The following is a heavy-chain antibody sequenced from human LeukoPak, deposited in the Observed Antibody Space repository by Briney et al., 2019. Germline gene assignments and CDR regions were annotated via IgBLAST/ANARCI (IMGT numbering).Heavy chain of an antibody. D-gene: IGHD2-15*01. CDR3: ARDVGVVVAAGYFDL. CDR1: GGSISSYY. V-gene: IGHV4-59*01. CDR2: IYYSGST. Sequence: KPSETLSLTCTVSGGSISSYYWSWIRQPPGKGLEWIGYIYYSGSTNYNPSLKSRVTIPVDTSKNQFSLKLSSVTAADTAVYYCARDVGVVVAAGYFDLWGRGTLVTVSS. J-gene: IGHJ2*01.